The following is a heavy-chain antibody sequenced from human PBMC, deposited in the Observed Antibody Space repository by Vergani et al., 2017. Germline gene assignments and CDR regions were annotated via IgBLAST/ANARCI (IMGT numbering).Heavy chain of an antibody. D-gene: IGHD2-21*02. CDR2: IIPVLGKT. J-gene: IGHJ6*02. V-gene: IGHV1-69*08. CDR3: ARDPRGYGGDPEDYYYGMDV. Sequence: QVQLVQSGSELKRPGASVKVSCKASGATFRSNTISWVRQVPGQGLEWMGRIIPVLGKTKYAQDFKGRLTITADTSTSTAYMELTSLRSQDTAVYYCARDPRGYGGDPEDYYYGMDVWGQGTTVTVSS. CDR1: GATFRSNT.